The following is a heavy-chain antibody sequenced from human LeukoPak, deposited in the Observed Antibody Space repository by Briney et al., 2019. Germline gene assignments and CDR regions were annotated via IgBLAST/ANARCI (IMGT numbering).Heavy chain of an antibody. J-gene: IGHJ4*02. D-gene: IGHD2-21*02. CDR2: ISSSSIYM. CDR3: AGDYNLGDCNFDY. Sequence: GGSLRLSCAASGFTFSSYSMTWVRQAPGKGLEWVSSISSSSIYMYYADSVRGRFTISRDNAKNSLYLQMSSLRAEDTAVYYCAGDYNLGDCNFDYWGQGTLVTVSS. V-gene: IGHV3-21*01. CDR1: GFTFSSYS.